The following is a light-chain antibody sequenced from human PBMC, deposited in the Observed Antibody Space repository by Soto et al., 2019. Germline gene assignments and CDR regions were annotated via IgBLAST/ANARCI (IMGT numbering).Light chain of an antibody. J-gene: IGLJ1*01. V-gene: IGLV2-18*02. CDR2: EVS. Sequence: QSVLTQPPSVSGSPGQSVTISCTGTSSDVGNYNRVSWYQQPPGTAPKVIIYEVSNRPSGVPGRFSGSKSGNTASLTISGLQAEDEADYYCSSYTSSSTYVFGTGTKLTVL. CDR1: SSDVGNYNR. CDR3: SSYTSSSTYV.